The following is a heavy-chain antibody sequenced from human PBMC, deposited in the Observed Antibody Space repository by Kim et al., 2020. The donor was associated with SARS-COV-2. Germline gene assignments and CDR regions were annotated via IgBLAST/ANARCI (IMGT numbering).Heavy chain of an antibody. V-gene: IGHV1-69*13. CDR2: IIPMFGTT. D-gene: IGHD5-12*01. Sequence: SVKVSCKASGGAFTNYVIIWVRQAPGQGLEWMGMIIPMFGTTKYAQNFQGRVTITADESTSTAYMELSSLISEDPAVYYCAIQRDGFNQALDSWGQGTRLTVSS. CDR3: AIQRDGFNQALDS. J-gene: IGHJ5*01. CDR1: GGAFTNYV.